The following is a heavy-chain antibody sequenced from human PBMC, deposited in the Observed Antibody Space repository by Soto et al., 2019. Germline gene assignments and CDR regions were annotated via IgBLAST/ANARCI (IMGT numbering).Heavy chain of an antibody. V-gene: IGHV3-33*01. CDR2: IWYDGSNK. D-gene: IGHD4-17*01. J-gene: IGHJ4*02. CDR3: ASGYGDYGLDY. Sequence: GGSLRLSCAASGFTFSSYGMHWVRQAPGKGLEWVAVIWYDGSNKYYADSVKGRFTISRDNSKNTLYLQMNSLRAEDTAVYYCASGYGDYGLDYWGQGTLVTVSS. CDR1: GFTFSSYG.